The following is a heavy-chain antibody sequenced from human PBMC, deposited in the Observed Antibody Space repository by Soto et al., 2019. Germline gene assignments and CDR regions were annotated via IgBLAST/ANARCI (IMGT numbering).Heavy chain of an antibody. V-gene: IGHV1-2*04. Sequence: ASVKVSCKASGYTFTGYYMHWVRQAPGQGLEWMGWISPNSGGTNYAQKFQGWVTMTRDTSISTAYMELSRLRSDDTAVYYCARDRSSSSDTNWFDPWGQGTLVTVSS. CDR3: ARDRSSSSDTNWFDP. CDR1: GYTFTGYY. CDR2: ISPNSGGT. D-gene: IGHD6-6*01. J-gene: IGHJ5*02.